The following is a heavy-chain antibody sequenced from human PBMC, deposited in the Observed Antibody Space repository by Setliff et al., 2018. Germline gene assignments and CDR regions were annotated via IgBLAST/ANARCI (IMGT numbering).Heavy chain of an antibody. Sequence: LSLTCAVSGFSISSGYYWGWIRQPPGKGLEWIVNIHHSGKAYYNPSLKSRVTMSVDTSKDHVSLKLSSVTAADTAVYYCARAHTWSLPNDNSGYPGWFDPWGQGTLVTVSS. CDR2: IHHSGKA. V-gene: IGHV4-38-2*01. J-gene: IGHJ5*02. CDR1: GFSISSGYY. CDR3: ARAHTWSLPNDNSGYPGWFDP. D-gene: IGHD3-22*01.